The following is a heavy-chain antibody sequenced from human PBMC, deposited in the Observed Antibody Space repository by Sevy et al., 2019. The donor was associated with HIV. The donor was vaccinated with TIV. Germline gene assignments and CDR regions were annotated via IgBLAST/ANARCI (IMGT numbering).Heavy chain of an antibody. V-gene: IGHV1-2*02. CDR1: GYTFTGYY. J-gene: IGHJ4*02. Sequence: ASVKVSCKASGYTFTGYYMHWVRQAPGQGLEWMGWINPNSGGTNYAQKFQGRVTMTRDTSISTAYMVLSRLRSDDTAVYYCARVSMRDIVVVPAALYYFDYWGQGTLVTVSS. CDR2: INPNSGGT. CDR3: ARVSMRDIVVVPAALYYFDY. D-gene: IGHD2-2*01.